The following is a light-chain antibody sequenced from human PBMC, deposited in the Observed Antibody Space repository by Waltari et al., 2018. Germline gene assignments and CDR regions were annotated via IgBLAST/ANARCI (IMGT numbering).Light chain of an antibody. CDR3: ETWATALGGSWV. CDR2: DND. Sequence: QSVLTQPPSVSAAPGQTVTISCSGSTSNIGNNYVSWYQRLPKTAPNLLIYDNDQRPSGIPVRFSASNSSTSATLRITGLQSGAEADYYCETWATALGGSWVFGGGTKVTVL. J-gene: IGLJ3*02. CDR1: TSNIGNNY. V-gene: IGLV1-51*01.